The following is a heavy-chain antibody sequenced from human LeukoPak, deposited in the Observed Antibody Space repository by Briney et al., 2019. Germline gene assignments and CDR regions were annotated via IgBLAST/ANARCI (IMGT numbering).Heavy chain of an antibody. J-gene: IGHJ4*02. CDR2: IYYSGST. CDR1: GGSISSSSYY. V-gene: IGHV4-39*07. CDR3: ARDPDEARWELHSTFDY. Sequence: PSETLSLTCTVSGGSISSSSYYWGWIRQPPGKGLEWIGSIYYSGSTYYNPSLKSRVTISVDTSKNQFSLKLSSVTAADTAVYYCARDPDEARWELHSTFDYWGQGTLVTVSS. D-gene: IGHD1-26*01.